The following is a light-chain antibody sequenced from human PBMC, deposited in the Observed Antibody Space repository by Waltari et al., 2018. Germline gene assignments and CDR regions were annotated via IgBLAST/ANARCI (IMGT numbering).Light chain of an antibody. CDR2: AVS. J-gene: IGLJ2*01. Sequence: QSALTQPASVSGSPGQSITISCIGSGSDIGASNYVTWYQRHPGKAPQLIIFAVSRRPSGVSHRFSGSKSGNTASLTISGLQTEDEADYYCSSYTTTNTRVIFGGGTNLAVL. CDR3: SSYTTTNTRVI. V-gene: IGLV2-14*01. CDR1: GSDIGASNY.